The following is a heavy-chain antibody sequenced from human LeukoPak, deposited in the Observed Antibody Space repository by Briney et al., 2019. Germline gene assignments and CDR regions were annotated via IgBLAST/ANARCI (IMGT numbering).Heavy chain of an antibody. V-gene: IGHV4-34*01. CDR1: GGSFSGYY. D-gene: IGHD3-10*01. CDR3: ARGITMVRGADL. Sequence: SETLSLTCAVYGGSFSGYYWSWIRQPPGKGLEWIGEINHSGSTNYNPSLKSRVTISVDTSKNQFSLKLSSVTAADTAVYYCARGITMVRGADLWGQGPLVTVSS. J-gene: IGHJ4*02. CDR2: INHSGST.